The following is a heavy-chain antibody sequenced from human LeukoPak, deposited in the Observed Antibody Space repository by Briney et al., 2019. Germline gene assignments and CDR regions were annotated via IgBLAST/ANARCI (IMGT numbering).Heavy chain of an antibody. J-gene: IGHJ6*03. V-gene: IGHV4-4*07. D-gene: IGHD3-22*01. CDR3: AVSSGYYYVEDYYYYMDV. CDR1: GGSISSYY. Sequence: SETLSLTCTVSGGSISSYYWSWIRQPAGKGLEWIGRIYTSGSTNYNPSLKSRVTISVDTSKNQFSLRLSSVTAADTAVYYCAVSSGYYYVEDYYYYMDVWGKGTTVTISS. CDR2: IYTSGST.